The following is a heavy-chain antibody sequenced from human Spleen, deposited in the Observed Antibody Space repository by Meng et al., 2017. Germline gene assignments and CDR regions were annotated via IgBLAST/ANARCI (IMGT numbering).Heavy chain of an antibody. Sequence: QPQLQESGPGLVKRSATLPLTCSVSGDSISSSNYYWGWIRQPPGKGLEWIGSMYYSGNIYYNPSLKSRVTISVDTSKNQFSLKVSSVTAADTAVFYCARHKGHSYGYLYFDYWGQGALVTVSS. J-gene: IGHJ4*02. CDR3: ARHKGHSYGYLYFDY. CDR1: GDSISSSNYY. D-gene: IGHD5-18*01. V-gene: IGHV4-39*01. CDR2: MYYSGNI.